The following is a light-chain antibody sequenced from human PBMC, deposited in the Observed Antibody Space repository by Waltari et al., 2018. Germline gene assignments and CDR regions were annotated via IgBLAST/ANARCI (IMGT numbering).Light chain of an antibody. CDR3: CSYAGISTPVV. V-gene: IGLV2-11*01. CDR1: SSDIGGYNY. J-gene: IGLJ2*01. Sequence: QSALTQPRSVSGSPGQSVTISCTGTSSDIGGYNYVSWYQQHPGKAPKLMIYDVTKRPSGVPDRFSGSKSGNTASLTISGLQDEDEADYYYCSYAGISTPVVFGGGTKLTVL. CDR2: DVT.